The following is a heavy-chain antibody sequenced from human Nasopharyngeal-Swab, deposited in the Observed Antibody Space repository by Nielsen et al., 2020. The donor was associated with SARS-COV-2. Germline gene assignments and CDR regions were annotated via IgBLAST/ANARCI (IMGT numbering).Heavy chain of an antibody. CDR1: GFTFSSYS. J-gene: IGHJ4*02. D-gene: IGHD3-3*01. Sequence: GDSLKISCAASGFTFSSYSMNWVRQAPGKGLEWVSSISSSSSYIYYADSVKGRFTISRDNAKNSLYLQMNSLRAEDTAVYYCARDRITIFGVEKPFDYWGQGTLVTVSS. V-gene: IGHV3-21*01. CDR3: ARDRITIFGVEKPFDY. CDR2: ISSSSSYI.